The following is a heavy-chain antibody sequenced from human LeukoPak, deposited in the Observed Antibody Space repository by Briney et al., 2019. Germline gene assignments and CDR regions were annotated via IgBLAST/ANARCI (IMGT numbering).Heavy chain of an antibody. D-gene: IGHD3-10*01. CDR2: INHSGST. CDR3: ARMEVGPLNWFDP. CDR1: GGSFSSYY. Sequence: SETLSLTCAVYGGSFSSYYWSWIRQPPGKGLEWIGEINHSGSTNYNPSLKSRVTISVDTSKNQFSLKLSSVTAADTAVYYCARMEVGPLNWFDPWGQGTLVTVSS. J-gene: IGHJ5*02. V-gene: IGHV4-34*01.